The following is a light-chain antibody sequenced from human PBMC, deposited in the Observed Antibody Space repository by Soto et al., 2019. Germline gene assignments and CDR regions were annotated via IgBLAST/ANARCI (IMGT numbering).Light chain of an antibody. CDR3: QKSDHLPL. V-gene: IGKV1-33*01. CDR1: HDIGNS. CDR2: DAY. J-gene: IGKJ3*01. Sequence: IQMTQSPPSLSASVGDRVTITCQASHDIGNSLNWYQDKPGQAPKLVIYDAYNLETGVPSTFSGGGYGTHFTFTISSLRPEDIGTYYCQKSDHLPLFGPGTKVDTK.